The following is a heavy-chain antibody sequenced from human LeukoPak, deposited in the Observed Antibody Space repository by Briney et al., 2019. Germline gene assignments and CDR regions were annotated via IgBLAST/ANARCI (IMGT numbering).Heavy chain of an antibody. CDR1: GYSFTTYW. J-gene: IGHJ4*02. V-gene: IGHV5-51*01. CDR3: ARLVRLAAPYTDF. CDR2: IYPGDSDT. D-gene: IGHD6-6*01. Sequence: GESLKISCKGSGYSFTTYWIGWVRQMPGKGLEWVGIIYPGDSDTGYSPSFQGQVTISADKSITTAYLQWSSLKASDTAMYYCARLVRLAAPYTDFWGQGTLVTVAS.